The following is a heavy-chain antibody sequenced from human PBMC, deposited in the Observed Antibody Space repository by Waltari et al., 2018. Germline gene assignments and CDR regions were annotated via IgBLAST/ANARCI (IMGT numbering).Heavy chain of an antibody. CDR2: IYHRGST. CDR1: GYSISSGYY. Sequence: QVQLQESGPGLVKPSETLSLTCAVSGYSISSGYYWGWIRQPPGKGLEGIGSIYHRGSTYYNPSRKSRVTISVDTSKNQFSLKLSSVTAADTAVYYCARGVAGWSAFDIWGQGTMVTVSS. D-gene: IGHD6-19*01. CDR3: ARGVAGWSAFDI. J-gene: IGHJ3*02. V-gene: IGHV4-38-2*01.